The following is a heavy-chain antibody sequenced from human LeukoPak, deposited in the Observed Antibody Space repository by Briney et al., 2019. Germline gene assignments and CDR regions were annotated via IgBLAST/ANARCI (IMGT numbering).Heavy chain of an antibody. D-gene: IGHD3-22*01. V-gene: IGHV3-11*04. CDR3: ARVLPMIVVVDAFDI. Sequence: PGGSLRLSCAASGFTFSDYYMSWIRQAPGKGLEWVSYISSSGTTILYADSVKGRFTISRDNSKNTLYLQMNSLRAEDTAVYYCARVLPMIVVVDAFDIWGQGTMVTVSS. J-gene: IGHJ3*02. CDR1: GFTFSDYY. CDR2: ISSSGTTI.